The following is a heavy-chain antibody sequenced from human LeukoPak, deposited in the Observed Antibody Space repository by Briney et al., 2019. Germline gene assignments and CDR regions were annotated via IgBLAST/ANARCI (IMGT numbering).Heavy chain of an antibody. V-gene: IGHV3-7*01. Sequence: HPGGSLRLSCAASGFIFSGYWMTWVRQPPGKGLEWVANIKQDGSENYSVDSVRGRFTISRDNAKNSLYLQMNSLRAEDTAVYYCARVLSGRGSLYSYYYYMDVWGKGTTVTISS. CDR2: IKQDGSEN. J-gene: IGHJ6*03. CDR3: ARVLSGRGSLYSYYYYMDV. CDR1: GFIFSGYW. D-gene: IGHD3-10*01.